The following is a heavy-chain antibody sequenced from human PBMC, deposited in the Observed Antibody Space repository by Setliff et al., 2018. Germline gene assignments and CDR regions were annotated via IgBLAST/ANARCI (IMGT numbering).Heavy chain of an antibody. J-gene: IGHJ3*02. CDR3: ARSVVVIAYDAFDI. CDR1: GGSISSSSYY. CDR2: IYYSGST. Sequence: SETLSLTCTVSGGSISSSSYYWGWIRQPPGKGLEWIGSIYYSGSTYYNPSLKSRVTISVDTSKNQFSLKLSSVTAADTAMYYCARSVVVIAYDAFDIWGQGTMVTVSS. V-gene: IGHV4-39*01. D-gene: IGHD2-21*01.